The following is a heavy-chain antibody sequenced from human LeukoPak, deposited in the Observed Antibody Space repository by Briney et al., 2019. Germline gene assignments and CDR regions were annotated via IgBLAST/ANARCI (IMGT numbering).Heavy chain of an antibody. D-gene: IGHD3-22*01. CDR3: ARVDGYWGHSAYYYYYMDV. Sequence: SETLSLTCTVSGGSISSSSYYWGWIRQPPGKGLEWIGSIYYSGSTYYNPSLKSRVTISVDTSKNQFSLKLSSVTAADTAVYYCARVDGYWGHSAYYYYYMDVWGKGTTVTVSS. V-gene: IGHV4-39*07. J-gene: IGHJ6*03. CDR2: IYYSGST. CDR1: GGSISSSSYY.